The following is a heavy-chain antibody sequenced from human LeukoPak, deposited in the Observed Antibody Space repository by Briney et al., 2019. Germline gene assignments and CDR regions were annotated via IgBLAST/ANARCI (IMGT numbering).Heavy chain of an antibody. V-gene: IGHV3-53*01. CDR3: ARALGAFSYGFMDV. J-gene: IGHJ6*03. CDR1: GFTVNSNY. CDR2: IYSGGST. Sequence: GGSLRLSCAASGFTVNSNYMSWVRQAPGKGLEWVSVIYSGGSTYYADSVKGRFTISRDNSKNTLYLQMNSLRAEDTAVYYCARALGAFSYGFMDVWGKGTTVTVSS. D-gene: IGHD3-16*01.